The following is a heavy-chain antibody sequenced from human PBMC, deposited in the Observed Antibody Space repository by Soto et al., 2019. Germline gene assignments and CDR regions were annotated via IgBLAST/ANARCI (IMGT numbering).Heavy chain of an antibody. CDR1: GGSFSGYY. Sequence: PSETLSLTCAVYGGSFSGYYWSWIRQPPGKGLEWIGEINHSGSTNYNPPLKSRVTISVDTSKNQFSLKLSSVTAADTAVYYCARGGEGWRQLVRRNWFDPWGQGTLVTVSS. CDR2: INHSGST. J-gene: IGHJ5*02. V-gene: IGHV4-34*01. CDR3: ARGGEGWRQLVRRNWFDP. D-gene: IGHD6-6*01.